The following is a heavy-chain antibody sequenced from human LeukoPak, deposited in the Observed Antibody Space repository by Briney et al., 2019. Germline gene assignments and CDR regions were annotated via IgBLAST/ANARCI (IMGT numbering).Heavy chain of an antibody. V-gene: IGHV4-59*08. J-gene: IGHJ4*02. Sequence: PSETLSLTCTVSGGSISSYYWSWIRQPPGKGLEWIGYIYYSGSTNYNPSLKSRITISVDTSKNQFSLKLSSVTAADTAVYYCARHAAGPKRWLHLYFDYWGQGTLVTVSS. CDR1: GGSISSYY. CDR2: IYYSGST. CDR3: ARHAAGPKRWLHLYFDY. D-gene: IGHD5-24*01.